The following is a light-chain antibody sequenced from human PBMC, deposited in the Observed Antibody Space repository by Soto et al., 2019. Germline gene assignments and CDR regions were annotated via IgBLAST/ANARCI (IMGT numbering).Light chain of an antibody. CDR3: QSYDSSLSGWV. CDR2: GNI. V-gene: IGLV1-40*01. Sequence: QSVLTHPPSLSGSPGQRVTISGTGSSSNIGAGYDVHWYQQLPGTAPKLLISGNINRLSGVPDRFSGSKSGTSASLAITGLQDEDEDDYYCQSYDSSLSGWVFGGGTKLTVL. CDR1: SSNIGAGYD. J-gene: IGLJ3*02.